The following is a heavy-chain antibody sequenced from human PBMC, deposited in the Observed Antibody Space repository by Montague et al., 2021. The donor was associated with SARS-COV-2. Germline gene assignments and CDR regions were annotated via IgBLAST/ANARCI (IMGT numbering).Heavy chain of an antibody. CDR1: GGTISTDNLYWY. Sequence: SETLSLTCLVSGGTISTDNLYWYWAWIRQPPGKGLKWIGSIFHNGDSXXXPSLNTRVTISIDTSRTHFSLSLTSVTAPDTAVYYCARHVSNLRAAVDYFDYWGQGTPVTVSS. J-gene: IGHJ4*02. V-gene: IGHV4-39*01. D-gene: IGHD5/OR15-5a*01. CDR2: IFHNGDS. CDR3: ARHVSNLRAAVDYFDY.